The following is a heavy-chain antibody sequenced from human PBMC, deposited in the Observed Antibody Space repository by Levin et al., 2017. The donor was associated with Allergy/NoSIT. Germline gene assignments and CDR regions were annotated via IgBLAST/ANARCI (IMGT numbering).Heavy chain of an antibody. CDR2: IYYSGST. CDR3: ASISGGYSYHGMDV. J-gene: IGHJ6*02. Sequence: SETLSLTFPVSGGSITSSRRYWALIRQSPVKGLEWICHIYYSGSTYYNPSLRSRVTMSLDTSRNQFSLDLILVTAAEPALFFCASISGGYSYHGMDVWGQGATVTVSS. CDR1: GGSITSSRRY. V-gene: IGHV4-39*07. D-gene: IGHD6-25*01.